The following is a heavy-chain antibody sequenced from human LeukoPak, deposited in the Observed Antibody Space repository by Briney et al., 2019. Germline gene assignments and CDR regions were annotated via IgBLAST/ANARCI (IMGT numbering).Heavy chain of an antibody. CDR1: GGSIGGSSSH. D-gene: IGHD3-22*01. J-gene: IGHJ4*02. CDR3: ARHISHDSSGYFAAFDY. CDR2: IYYSGST. Sequence: PSETLSLTCTVSGGSIGGSSSHWAWIRQPPGKGLEWIGSIYYSGSTYYNPSLKSRVTISVDTSKNQFSLKLSSVTAADTAVYYCARHISHDSSGYFAAFDYWGQGTLVTVSS. V-gene: IGHV4-39*01.